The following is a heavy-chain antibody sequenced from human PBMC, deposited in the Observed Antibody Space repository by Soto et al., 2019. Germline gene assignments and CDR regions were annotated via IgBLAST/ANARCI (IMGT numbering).Heavy chain of an antibody. V-gene: IGHV4-4*07. CDR2: IYTSGST. Sequence: KTSETLSLTCTVSGGSISSYYWSWIRQPAGKGLEWIGRIYTSGSTNYNPSLKSRVTMSVDTSKNQFSLKLSSVTAADTAVYYCARVPPGYSYGRFYYGMDVWGQGTMVTVSS. J-gene: IGHJ6*02. D-gene: IGHD5-18*01. CDR1: GGSISSYY. CDR3: ARVPPGYSYGRFYYGMDV.